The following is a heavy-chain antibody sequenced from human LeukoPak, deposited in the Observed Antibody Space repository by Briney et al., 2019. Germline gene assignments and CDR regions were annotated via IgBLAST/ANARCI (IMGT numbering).Heavy chain of an antibody. Sequence: PSETLSLTCTVSGGSISRFHWSWIRQPARKGLEWLGRIDATGTTNYNPSLKSRVAMSVDTSKNQFSLKLSSVTAADTAVYYCARGKEWLPGAFDIWGQGTMVTVSS. CDR1: GGSISRFH. V-gene: IGHV4-4*07. CDR2: IDATGTT. D-gene: IGHD3-3*01. J-gene: IGHJ3*02. CDR3: ARGKEWLPGAFDI.